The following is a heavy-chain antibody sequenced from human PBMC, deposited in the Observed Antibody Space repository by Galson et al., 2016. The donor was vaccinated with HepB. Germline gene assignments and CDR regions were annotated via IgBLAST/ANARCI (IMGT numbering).Heavy chain of an antibody. V-gene: IGHV4-59*01. CDR3: ARWGEVEGGWPNYFDY. CDR2: IFYTGSA. Sequence: SETLSLTCTVSGGSINNFYWSWVRQPPGKGLEWIGFIFYTGSANYNPSLMSRVAFSVDTSKNQISLRLSSVTAADTAVYYCARWGEVEGGWPNYFDYWGQGTLVTVSS. J-gene: IGHJ4*02. D-gene: IGHD6-19*01. CDR1: GGSINNFY.